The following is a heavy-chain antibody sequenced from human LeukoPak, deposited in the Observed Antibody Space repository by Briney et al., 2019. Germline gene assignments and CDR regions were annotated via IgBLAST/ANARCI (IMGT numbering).Heavy chain of an antibody. V-gene: IGHV4-59*08. J-gene: IGHJ5*02. Sequence: SDTLSLTCTVSGASMNTYYWTWIRQFPGKGLEWIGYISSTGSTNYNPSLKSRVTISLDTSKNQFSLELSSVTATDTAMYYCARHSATYGSGAWGQGTLVTVSS. D-gene: IGHD6-25*01. CDR3: ARHSATYGSGA. CDR2: ISSTGST. CDR1: GASMNTYY.